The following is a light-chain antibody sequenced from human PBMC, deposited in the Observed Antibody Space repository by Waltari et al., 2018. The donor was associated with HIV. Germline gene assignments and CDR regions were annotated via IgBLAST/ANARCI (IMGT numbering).Light chain of an antibody. CDR2: DVS. J-gene: IGLJ3*02. CDR1: SSDVGGYNY. Sequence: QSALTQPASVSGSPGQSITISCTGTSSDVGGYNYVSWYQTHPGKAPKLMIYDVSNRPSGVSNRFSGSKSGNTASLTISGLQAEDEADYYCSSYTSSSTWVFGGGTKLTVL. V-gene: IGLV2-14*03. CDR3: SSYTSSSTWV.